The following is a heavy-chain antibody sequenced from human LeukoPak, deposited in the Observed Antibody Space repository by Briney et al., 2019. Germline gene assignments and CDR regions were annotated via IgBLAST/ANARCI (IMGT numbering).Heavy chain of an antibody. CDR3: AELGITMIGGV. V-gene: IGHV3-7*01. D-gene: IGHD3-10*02. CDR2: LNQWGNDK. J-gene: IGHJ6*04. CDR1: GFTFNNYW. Sequence: GGSLRLSCVASGFTFNNYWMTWVRQAPGKGLEWVANLNQWGNDKYYADSVKGRFTISRDNAKNSLYLQMNSQRAEDTAVYYCAELGITMIGGVWGKGTTVTISS.